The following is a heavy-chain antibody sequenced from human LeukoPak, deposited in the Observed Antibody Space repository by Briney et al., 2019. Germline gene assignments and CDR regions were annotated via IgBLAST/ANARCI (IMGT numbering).Heavy chain of an antibody. D-gene: IGHD3-22*01. V-gene: IGHV1-18*01. CDR1: GYTSTSYG. CDR2: ISAYNGNT. Sequence: ASVKVSCKASGYTSTSYGISWVRQAPGQGLEWMGWISAYNGNTNYAQKLQGRVTMTTDTSTSTAYMELRSLRSDDTAVYYCARDDYDSSGYYHPYYFDYWGQGTLVTVSS. J-gene: IGHJ4*02. CDR3: ARDDYDSSGYYHPYYFDY.